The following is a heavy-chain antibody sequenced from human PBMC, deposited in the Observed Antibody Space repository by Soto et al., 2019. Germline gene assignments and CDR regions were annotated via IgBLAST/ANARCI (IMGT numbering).Heavy chain of an antibody. CDR2: IKSKTDGGTT. V-gene: IGHV3-15*01. CDR1: GFTFSNAW. CDR3: TTENSLRYFDWKDWLLVPFDY. Sequence: GGSLRLSCAASGFTFSNAWMSWVRQAPGKGLEWVGRIKSKTDGGTTDYAAPVKGRFTISRDDSKNTLYLQMNSLKTEDTAVYYCTTENSLRYFDWKDWLLVPFDYWGQGTLVTVSS. J-gene: IGHJ4*02. D-gene: IGHD3-9*01.